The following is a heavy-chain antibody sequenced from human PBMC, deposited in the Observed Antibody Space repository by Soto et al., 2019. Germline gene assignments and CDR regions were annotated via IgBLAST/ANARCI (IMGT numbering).Heavy chain of an antibody. Sequence: GGSLRLSCSASGFTFSSYAMHWVRQAPGKGLEYVSAISSNGGSTYYADSVKGRFTISRDNSKNTLYLQMSSLRADDTAVYYCVKDIMTGLGSGILIAFDIWGQGTMVTVSS. D-gene: IGHD6-19*01. CDR2: ISSNGGST. CDR3: VKDIMTGLGSGILIAFDI. CDR1: GFTFSSYA. V-gene: IGHV3-64D*06. J-gene: IGHJ3*02.